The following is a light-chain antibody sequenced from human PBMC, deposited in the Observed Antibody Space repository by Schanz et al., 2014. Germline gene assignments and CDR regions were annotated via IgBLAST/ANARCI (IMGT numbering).Light chain of an antibody. CDR3: QQYSSSLPA. V-gene: IGKV3-20*01. Sequence: EIVMTQSPATLSVSPGERATLSCRASQSVTNNLAWYQQKPGQAPRLLIYGASSRATGIPDRFSGSGSGTDFTLTISRLEPEDFAVYYCQQYSSSLPAFGQGTKVEIK. CDR2: GAS. J-gene: IGKJ1*01. CDR1: QSVTNN.